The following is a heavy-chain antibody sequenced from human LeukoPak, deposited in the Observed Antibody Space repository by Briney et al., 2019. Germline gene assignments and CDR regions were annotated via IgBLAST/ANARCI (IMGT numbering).Heavy chain of an antibody. CDR3: ARDMLRYCSSTSCYIFGY. CDR2: ISYDGSNK. Sequence: GRSLRLSCAASGFTFSSYAMHWVRQAPGKGLEWVAVISYDGSNKYYADSVKGRFTISRDNSKNTLYLQMNSLRAEDTAVYYCARDMLRYCSSTSCYIFGYWGQGTLVTVSS. V-gene: IGHV3-30*04. J-gene: IGHJ4*02. CDR1: GFTFSSYA. D-gene: IGHD2-2*02.